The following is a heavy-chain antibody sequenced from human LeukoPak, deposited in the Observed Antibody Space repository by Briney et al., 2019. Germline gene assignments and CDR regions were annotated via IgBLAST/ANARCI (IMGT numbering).Heavy chain of an antibody. D-gene: IGHD6-13*01. Sequence: PGGSLRLSCAASGFTFSSYSMNWVRQAPGKGLEWVSSISSSSSYIYYADSVKGRFTISRDNAKNSPYLQMNSLRAEDTAVYYCARARRSSSWYDYWGQGTLVTVSS. CDR3: ARARRSSSWYDY. J-gene: IGHJ4*02. CDR1: GFTFSSYS. CDR2: ISSSSSYI. V-gene: IGHV3-21*01.